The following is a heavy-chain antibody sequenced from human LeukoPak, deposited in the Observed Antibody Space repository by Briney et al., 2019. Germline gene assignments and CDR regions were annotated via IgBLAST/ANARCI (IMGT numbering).Heavy chain of an antibody. CDR1: GFTFSTYW. CDR2: INSDGSGT. CDR3: AKDRRLAAFDY. V-gene: IGHV3-74*01. J-gene: IGHJ4*02. Sequence: PGGSLRLSCAASGFTFSTYWMHWVRQAPGKGLMWVSRINSDGSGTSYAGSVKGRFTISRDNSKSTLYLQMNSLRAEDTAVYYCAKDRRLAAFDYGGQGTLVTVSS. D-gene: IGHD6-25*01.